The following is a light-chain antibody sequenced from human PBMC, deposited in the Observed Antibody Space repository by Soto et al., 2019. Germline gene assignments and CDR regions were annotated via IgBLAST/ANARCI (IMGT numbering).Light chain of an antibody. CDR2: AAS. J-gene: IGKJ1*01. Sequence: IQLTQSPSSLSASVGDRVTITCRASQGISSYLAWYQQKPGKAPKLLIYAASSRATGIPDRFSGSGSGTDFTLTISRLEPEDFAVYYCQQCGSSPETFGQGTKVDI. CDR3: QQCGSSPET. CDR1: QGISSY. V-gene: IGKV1-9*01.